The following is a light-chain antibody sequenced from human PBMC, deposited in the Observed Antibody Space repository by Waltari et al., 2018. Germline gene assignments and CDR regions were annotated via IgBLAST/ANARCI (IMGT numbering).Light chain of an antibody. CDR3: QHYERLPAT. V-gene: IGKV3-20*01. J-gene: IGKJ1*01. CDR2: GAS. CDR1: QSVSRA. Sequence: EIVLTQSPGTLSLPPGERATLSRRASQSVSRALAWYQQKPGQAPRLLIYGASNRATGIPDRFSGSGSGTDFSLTISRLDPEDVAVYYCQHYERLPATFGQGTKVEIK.